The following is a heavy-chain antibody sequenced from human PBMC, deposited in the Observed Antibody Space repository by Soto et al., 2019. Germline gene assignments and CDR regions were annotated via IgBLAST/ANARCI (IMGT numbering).Heavy chain of an antibody. CDR2: INAGNGNT. D-gene: IGHD6-13*01. CDR1: ASSFPTFA. CDR3: ARIGRSISEAGRYYFYYGLEV. Sequence: SVKVSCKSSASSFPTFAIHWVRQAPGQGLEWLGWINAGNGNTKSSQKFQGRVTLTSDPSATTAYMELSSLTSEDTAVYFFARIGRSISEAGRYYFYYGLEVWGQGTTVTASS. J-gene: IGHJ6*02. V-gene: IGHV1-3*01.